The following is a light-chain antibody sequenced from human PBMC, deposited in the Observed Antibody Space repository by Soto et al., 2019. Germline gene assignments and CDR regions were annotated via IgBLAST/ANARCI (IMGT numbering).Light chain of an antibody. CDR3: TSYSRYSVLV. V-gene: IGLV2-14*01. CDR2: EVS. Sequence: VLTQPASVSGSPGQSITISCTGTSSDIGGYKYVSWYQQHPGKAPKLIIFEVSNRPSGVSDRFSGSNSGNTASLTISGLQAEDEADYYCTSYSRYSVLVFGGGTKVTVL. CDR1: SSDIGGYKY. J-gene: IGLJ3*02.